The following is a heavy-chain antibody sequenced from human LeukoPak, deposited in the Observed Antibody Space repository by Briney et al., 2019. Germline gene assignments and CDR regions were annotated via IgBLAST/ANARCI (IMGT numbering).Heavy chain of an antibody. D-gene: IGHD3-22*01. CDR3: ARVTGYVIEDYFDY. CDR2: IYYSGST. V-gene: IGHV4-61*08. Sequence: SETLSLTCAVSGGSISGGGYSYNWIRQPPGKGLEWIGYIYYSGSTNYNPSLKSRVTISVDTSKNQFSLKLRSVTAADTAVYYCARVTGYVIEDYFDYWGQGTLVTVSS. J-gene: IGHJ4*02. CDR1: GGSISGGGYS.